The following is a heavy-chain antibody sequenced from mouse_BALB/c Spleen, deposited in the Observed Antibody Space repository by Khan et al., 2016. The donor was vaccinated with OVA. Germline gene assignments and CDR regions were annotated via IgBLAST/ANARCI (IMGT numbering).Heavy chain of an antibody. V-gene: IGHV3-2*02. CDR3: ARSLYYSYGYALDC. J-gene: IGHJ4*01. CDR2: ISYSGST. CDR1: GYSITSGYG. Sequence: EVKLLESGPGLVKPSQSLSLTCTVTGYSITSGYGWNWIRQFPGNKLEWMGYISYSGSTNYNPSLKSRISITRDTSKNQFFLQLKSVTTEDTATYYCARSLYYSYGYALDCWGRGTSVTVSS. D-gene: IGHD2-14*01.